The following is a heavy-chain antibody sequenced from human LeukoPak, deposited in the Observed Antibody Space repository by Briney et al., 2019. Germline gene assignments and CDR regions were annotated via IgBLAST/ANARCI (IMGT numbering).Heavy chain of an antibody. J-gene: IGHJ5*02. D-gene: IGHD2-15*01. CDR2: INHSGST. CDR3: ARRGYCSGGSCYSGPAKTITYNWFDP. V-gene: IGHV4-34*01. Sequence: SETLSLTCAVYGGSFSGYYWSWIRQPPGKGLEWIGEINHSGSTNYNPSLKSRVTISVDTSKNQFSLKLSSVTAADTAVYYYARRGYCSGGSCYSGPAKTITYNWFDPWGQGTLVTVSS. CDR1: GGSFSGYY.